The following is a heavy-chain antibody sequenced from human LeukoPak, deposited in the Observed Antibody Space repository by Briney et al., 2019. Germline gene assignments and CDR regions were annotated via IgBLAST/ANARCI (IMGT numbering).Heavy chain of an antibody. CDR2: ISSSGSTI. J-gene: IGHJ6*03. CDR1: GFTFSDYY. Sequence: PGGSLRLSCAASGFTFSDYYMSWIRQAPGKGLEWVSYISSSGSTIYYADSVKGRFTISRDNAKNSLYLQMNSLRAEDTAVYYCARVGSSWQNYYYYYYMDVWGKGTTVTVSS. V-gene: IGHV3-11*04. CDR3: ARVGSSWQNYYYYYYMDV. D-gene: IGHD6-13*01.